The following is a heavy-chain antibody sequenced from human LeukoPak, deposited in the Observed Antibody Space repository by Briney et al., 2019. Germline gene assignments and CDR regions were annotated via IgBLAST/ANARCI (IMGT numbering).Heavy chain of an antibody. V-gene: IGHV1-69*05. CDR2: IIPIFGTA. CDR3: CHDQRAFGIYDDYYYMDV. D-gene: IGHD1-14*01. CDR1: GGTFSSYA. Sequence: ASVKVSCKASGGTFSSYAISWVGQAPGQGLEGMGGIIPIFGTANYAQKFQGRVTITTDESTRTAYMEMSSLRSEDTAVYYCCHDQRAFGIYDDYYYMDVWGKGTTVTVSS. J-gene: IGHJ6*03.